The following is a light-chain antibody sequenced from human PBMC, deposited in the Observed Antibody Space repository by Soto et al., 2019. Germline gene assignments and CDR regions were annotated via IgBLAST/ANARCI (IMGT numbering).Light chain of an antibody. Sequence: DIQMTQSPSSLSASVGDRVTITCRASQTVITYLNWYQQKSGTAPKLLIYGASTLQSGVPPRFSGSGSGTEFTLTIASLQPDDFATYYCQQYETFSGTFGPGTKVDIK. CDR1: QTVITY. J-gene: IGKJ1*01. V-gene: IGKV1-39*01. CDR3: QQYETFSGT. CDR2: GAS.